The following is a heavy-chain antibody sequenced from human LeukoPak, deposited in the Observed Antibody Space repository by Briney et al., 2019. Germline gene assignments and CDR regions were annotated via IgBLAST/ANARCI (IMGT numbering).Heavy chain of an antibody. J-gene: IGHJ4*02. D-gene: IGHD6-13*01. CDR1: GFTFRSYS. CDR2: ISSSSSYI. V-gene: IGHV3-21*01. CDR3: ARDWNAAAAFDY. Sequence: GGSLRLSCAASGFTFRSYSMNWVRQAPGKGLEWVSSISSSSSYIYYAESVKGRFTISRDNAKNSLYLQMNSLRAGDTAVYYCARDWNAAAAFDYWGQGTLVTVSS.